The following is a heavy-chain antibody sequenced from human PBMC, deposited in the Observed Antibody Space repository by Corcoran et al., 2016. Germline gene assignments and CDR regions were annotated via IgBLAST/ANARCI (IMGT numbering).Heavy chain of an antibody. CDR2: IIPIFGTA. CDR3: ARVVGERFVPYYYYGMDV. V-gene: IGHV1-69*01. J-gene: IGHJ6*02. Sequence: QVQLVQSGAEVKKPGSSVKVSCKASGGTFSSYAISWVRQAPGQGLEWMGGIIPIFGTANYAQKFQGRVTITADESTSTAYMELSSLRSEDTAVYYCARVVGERFVPYYYYGMDVWGQGTTVTVSS. D-gene: IGHD3-10*01. CDR1: GGTFSSYA.